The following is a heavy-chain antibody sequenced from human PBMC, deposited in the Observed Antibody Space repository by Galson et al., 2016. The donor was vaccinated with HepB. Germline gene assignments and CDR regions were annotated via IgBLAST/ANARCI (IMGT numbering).Heavy chain of an antibody. V-gene: IGHV2-5*01. CDR3: AHVRGYSYGHCFDY. Sequence: PALVKPTQTLTLTCTFSTSSFSSSGMGVGWIRQPPGKALEWLALVYWNDDKRYSPSLKSRLTTTKDTSKNQVVLTMVNMDPLDTATYYCAHVRGYSYGHCFDYWGQGILVTVSS. CDR2: VYWNDDK. CDR1: TSSFSSSGMG. J-gene: IGHJ4*02. D-gene: IGHD5-18*01.